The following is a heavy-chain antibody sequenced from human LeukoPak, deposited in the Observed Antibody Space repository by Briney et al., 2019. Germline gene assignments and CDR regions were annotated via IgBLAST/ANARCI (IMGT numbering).Heavy chain of an antibody. V-gene: IGHV3-74*01. J-gene: IGHJ4*02. CDR2: ISPTGSTT. D-gene: IGHD6-6*01. CDR1: GFSFSGHW. Sequence: EGSLRLSCTASGFSFSGHWMHWARQLPGKGLVWVSRISPTGSTTSYADSVKGRFTVSRDNAKNTLYLQVNNLRAEDTAVYYCARGPNSNWSGLDFWGQGTLLTVSS. CDR3: ARGPNSNWSGLDF.